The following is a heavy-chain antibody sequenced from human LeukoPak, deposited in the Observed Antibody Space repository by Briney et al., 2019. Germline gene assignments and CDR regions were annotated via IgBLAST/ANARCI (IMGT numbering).Heavy chain of an antibody. Sequence: SETLSLTCTVSGASISSGGYYWSWIRQPPGKGLEWIGYIYHSGSTYYNPSLKSRVTISVDRSKNQFSLKLSSVTTADTAVYYCARDLRTNWNFDYYYMDVWSKGTTVTVSS. V-gene: IGHV4-30-2*01. CDR3: ARDLRTNWNFDYYYMDV. CDR2: IYHSGST. D-gene: IGHD1-7*01. CDR1: GASISSGGYY. J-gene: IGHJ6*03.